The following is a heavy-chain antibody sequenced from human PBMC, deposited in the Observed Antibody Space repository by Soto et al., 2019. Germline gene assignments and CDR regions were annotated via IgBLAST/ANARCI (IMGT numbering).Heavy chain of an antibody. J-gene: IGHJ6*02. D-gene: IGHD6-6*01. CDR3: AKDLGAARRGPYYYYGMDV. V-gene: IGHV3-30*18. CDR1: GFTFSSYG. CDR2: ISYDGSNK. Sequence: GGSLRLSCAASGFTFSSYGMHWVRQAPGKGLEWVAVISYDGSNKYYADSVKGRFTISRDNSKNTLYLQMNSLRAEDTAVYYCAKDLGAARRGPYYYYGMDVWGQGTTVTV.